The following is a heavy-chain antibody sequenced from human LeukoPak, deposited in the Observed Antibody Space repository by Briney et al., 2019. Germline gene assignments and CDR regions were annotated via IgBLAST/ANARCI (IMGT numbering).Heavy chain of an antibody. CDR1: GFTFSIYN. J-gene: IGHJ4*02. CDR2: ITSSSSDI. V-gene: IGHV3-21*04. D-gene: IGHD6-13*01. CDR3: AKVIAAAGSDY. Sequence: GGSLRLSCAASGFTFSIYNMNWVRQAPGKGLEWVSSITSSSSDIYYADSVKGRFTISRDNSKNTLYLQMNSLRAEDTAVYYCAKVIAAAGSDYWGQGTLVTVSS.